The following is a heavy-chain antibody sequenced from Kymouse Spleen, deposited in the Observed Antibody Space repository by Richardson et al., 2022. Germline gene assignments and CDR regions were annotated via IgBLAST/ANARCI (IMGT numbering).Heavy chain of an antibody. CDR1: GGSISSSSYY. CDR3: ARKGSIAARPFDY. D-gene: IGHD6-6*01. J-gene: IGHJ4*02. Sequence: QLQLQESGPGLVKPSETLSLTCTVSGGSISSSSYYWGWIRQPPGKGLEWIGSIYYSGSTYYNPSLKSRVTISVDTSKNQFSLKLSSVTAADTAVYYCARKGSIAARPFDYWGQGTLVTVSS. V-gene: IGHV4-39*01. CDR2: IYYSGST.